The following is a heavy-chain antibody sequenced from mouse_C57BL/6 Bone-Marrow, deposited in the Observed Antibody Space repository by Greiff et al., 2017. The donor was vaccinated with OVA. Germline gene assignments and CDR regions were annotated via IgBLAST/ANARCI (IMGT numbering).Heavy chain of an antibody. Sequence: QVQLQQSDAELVKPGASVKISCKVSGYTFTDHTIHWMKQRPEQGLEWIGYIYPRDGSTKYNEKFKGKATLTADKSSSTAYMQLNSLTSEDSAVYFCARWKSFYYYGSSHWFAYWGQGTLVTVSA. CDR3: ARWKSFYYYGSSHWFAY. CDR2: IYPRDGST. J-gene: IGHJ3*01. D-gene: IGHD1-1*01. CDR1: GYTFTDHT. V-gene: IGHV1-78*01.